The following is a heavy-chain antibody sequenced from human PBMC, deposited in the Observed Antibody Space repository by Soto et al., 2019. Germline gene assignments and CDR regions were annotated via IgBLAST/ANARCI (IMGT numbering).Heavy chain of an antibody. D-gene: IGHD2-8*01. CDR1: GFTFSSHE. J-gene: IGHJ1*01. V-gene: IGHV3-48*03. CDR2: ISGSGSTI. CDR3: ARGGVY. Sequence: PGGSLRLSCEATGFTFSSHEMNWIRQTPGKRLEWIAKISGSGSTINYADSVKGRFTISRDNVQRTLHLQMDSLRVEDTGVYYCARGGVYWGRGTLVTVPQ.